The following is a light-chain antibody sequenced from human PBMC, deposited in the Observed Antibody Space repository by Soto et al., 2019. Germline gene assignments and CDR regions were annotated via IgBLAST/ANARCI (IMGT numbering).Light chain of an antibody. V-gene: IGKV1-9*01. CDR1: QGISNS. Sequence: QLTQSPCVLSASVGDRVTINCRASQGISNSLAWYQLKPGKAPNLLIYGASTLQSGVPSRFSGSGSGTDFTLTISSLQPEDFATYYCEQLISYPLSFGGGTKV. CDR3: EQLISYPLS. CDR2: GAS. J-gene: IGKJ4*01.